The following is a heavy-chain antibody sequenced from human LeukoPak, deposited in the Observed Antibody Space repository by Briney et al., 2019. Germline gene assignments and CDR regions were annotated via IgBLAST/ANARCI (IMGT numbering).Heavy chain of an antibody. CDR1: GGSFSGYY. V-gene: IGHV4-34*01. D-gene: IGHD3-10*01. CDR3: ASAYYYGSGSFYLI. Sequence: NSSETLSLTCAVYGGSFSGYYWSWIRQPPGKGLEWIGEINHSGSTNYNPSLKSRVTISVDTSKNQFSLKLSSVTAADTAVYYCASAYYYGSGSFYLIWGQGTLVTVSS. CDR2: INHSGST. J-gene: IGHJ4*02.